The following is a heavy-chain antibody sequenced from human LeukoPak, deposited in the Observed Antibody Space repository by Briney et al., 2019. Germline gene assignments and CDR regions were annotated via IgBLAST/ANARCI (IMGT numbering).Heavy chain of an antibody. CDR3: ARGPRGITALVDYFDY. Sequence: GGSLRLSCAASGFTFSDYYMSWIRQAPGKGLEWVSYISSSGSAIYYADSVKGRFTISRDNAKNSLYLQMSSLRVEDTAVYYCARGPRGITALVDYFDYWGQGTLVTVSS. J-gene: IGHJ4*02. V-gene: IGHV3-11*01. D-gene: IGHD5-18*01. CDR2: ISSSGSAI. CDR1: GFTFSDYY.